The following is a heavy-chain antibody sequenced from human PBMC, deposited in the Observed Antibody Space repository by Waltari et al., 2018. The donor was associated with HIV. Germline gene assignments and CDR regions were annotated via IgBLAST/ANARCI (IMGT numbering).Heavy chain of an antibody. J-gene: IGHJ4*02. CDR2: IKQDGSEK. Sequence: EVQLVESGGGLVQPGGSLRLSCAASGCTFSSYWMSWVRQAPGKGLEWVANIKQDGSEKNYVDSVKGRFTISRDSAKNSLYLQMNSLRAEDTAVYYCARSLRDWYGSFDYWGQGTLVTVSS. V-gene: IGHV3-7*01. D-gene: IGHD3-9*01. CDR1: GCTFSSYW. CDR3: ARSLRDWYGSFDY.